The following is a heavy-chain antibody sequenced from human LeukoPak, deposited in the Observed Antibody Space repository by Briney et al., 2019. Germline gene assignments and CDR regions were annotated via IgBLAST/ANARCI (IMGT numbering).Heavy chain of an antibody. CDR1: GYTFTSYY. V-gene: IGHV1-46*01. CDR2: INPSGGST. Sequence: ASVKVSCKASGYTFTSYYMHWVRQAPGQGLEWMGIINPSGGSTSYAQKFQGRVTMTRDTSTSTVYMELSSLRSEDTAVYYCARGAVKALVVWFGELSRWFDPWGQGTLVTVSS. J-gene: IGHJ5*02. CDR3: ARGAVKALVVWFGELSRWFDP. D-gene: IGHD3-10*01.